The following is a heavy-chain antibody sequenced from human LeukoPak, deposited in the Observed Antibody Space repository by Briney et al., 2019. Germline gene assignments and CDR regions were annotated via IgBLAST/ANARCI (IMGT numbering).Heavy chain of an antibody. V-gene: IGHV1-18*01. CDR1: GYTFTTFG. CDR3: ARAWEGDYFGY. J-gene: IGHJ4*02. Sequence: ASVTVSCKASGYTFTTFGFSWGRQAPGQGLEGMGWISAYNGNTNYAQKLQGRVTMTTDTSTSTAYMELRSLRSDDTAVYYCARAWEGDYFGYWGQGTLVTVSS. D-gene: IGHD1-26*01. CDR2: ISAYNGNT.